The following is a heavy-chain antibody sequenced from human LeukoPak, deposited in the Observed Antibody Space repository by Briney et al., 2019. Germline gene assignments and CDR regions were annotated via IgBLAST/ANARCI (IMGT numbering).Heavy chain of an antibody. J-gene: IGHJ4*02. CDR3: ARQPLGVLAAYMGLDF. CDR2: INSDGSWT. V-gene: IGHV3-74*01. CDR1: GNYW. D-gene: IGHD2-8*02. Sequence: GESLRLSCAASGNYWMHWVRQAPGKGLVWVSHINSDGSWTGYADSVKGRFTISKDNAKNTVYLQMNNLRAEDTAVYYCARQPLGVLAAYMGLDFWGQGTLVTVSS.